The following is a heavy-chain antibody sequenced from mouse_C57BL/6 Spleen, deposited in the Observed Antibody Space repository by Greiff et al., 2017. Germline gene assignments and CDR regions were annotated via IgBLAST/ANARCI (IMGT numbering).Heavy chain of an antibody. CDR3: ARSPLSYYYAMDY. CDR1: GFTFTDYY. Sequence: EVQGVESGGGLVQPGGSLSLSCAASGFTFTDYYMSWVRQPPGKALEWLGFIRNKANGYTTEYSASVKGRFTISRDNSQSILYLQMNALRADDSATYYCARSPLSYYYAMDYWGQGTSVTVSS. J-gene: IGHJ4*01. D-gene: IGHD1-2*01. CDR2: IRNKANGYTT. V-gene: IGHV7-3*01.